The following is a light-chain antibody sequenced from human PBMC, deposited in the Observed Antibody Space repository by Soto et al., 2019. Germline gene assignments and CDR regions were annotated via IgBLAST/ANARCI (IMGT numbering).Light chain of an antibody. CDR2: EGN. CDR3: CSHAVTPHVF. V-gene: IGLV2-23*01. J-gene: IGLJ2*01. CDR1: SSDVGSYNL. Sequence: QSVLTQPASVSGSPGQSITISCTGTSSDVGSYNLVSWYQQNPGKAPKVMIYEGNTRPSGVSDRFSDSRSGNMASLTISGLQAELGDDYYCCSHAVTPHVFFCGGTKLSVL.